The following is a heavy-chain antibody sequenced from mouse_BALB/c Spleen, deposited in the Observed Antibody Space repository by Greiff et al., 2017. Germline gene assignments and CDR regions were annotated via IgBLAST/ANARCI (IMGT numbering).Heavy chain of an antibody. J-gene: IGHJ3*01. CDR1: GFTFSDYY. CDR3: ARDVITGAY. Sequence: DVMLVESGGGLVKPGGSLKLSCAASGFTFSDYYMYWVRQTPEKRLEWVATISDGGSYTYYPDSVKGRFTISRDNAKNNLYLQMSSLKSEDTAMYYCARDVITGAYWGQGTLVTVSA. CDR2: ISDGGSYT. V-gene: IGHV5-4*02. D-gene: IGHD2-4*01.